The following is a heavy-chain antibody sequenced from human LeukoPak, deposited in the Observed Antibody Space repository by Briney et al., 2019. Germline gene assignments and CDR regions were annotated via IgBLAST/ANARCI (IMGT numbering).Heavy chain of an antibody. V-gene: IGHV3-30*02. CDR1: GFTFSSYG. D-gene: IGHD1-26*01. J-gene: IGHJ4*02. CDR3: AKGGAGTSGSYFHFDY. CDR2: IRYDGSNK. Sequence: GGSLRLSCAASGFTFSSYGMHWVRQAPGKGLEWVAFIRYDGSNKYYADSVKGRFTISRDNSKNTLYLQMNSLRAEDTAVYYCAKGGAGTSGSYFHFDYWGQGTLVTVSS.